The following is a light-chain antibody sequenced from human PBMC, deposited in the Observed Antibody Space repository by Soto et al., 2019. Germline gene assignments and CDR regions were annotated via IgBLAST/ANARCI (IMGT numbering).Light chain of an antibody. CDR1: QTITSNF. Sequence: EIALTQSPGTLSLSPGERVTLSCRASQTITSNFLAWYQQKPGLAPRLLIYGVSSRATDIPDRFSGTGSGTDFTLTISRLEPEDFAVYYCQQYASSVSYTFGQGTKLEIK. V-gene: IGKV3-20*01. J-gene: IGKJ2*01. CDR2: GVS. CDR3: QQYASSVSYT.